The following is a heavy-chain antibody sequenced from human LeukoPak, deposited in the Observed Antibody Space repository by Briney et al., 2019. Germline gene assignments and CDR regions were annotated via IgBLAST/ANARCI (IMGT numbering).Heavy chain of an antibody. V-gene: IGHV4-31*01. CDR2: IHPSGRL. Sequence: SQTLSLTCTVSGASSSSDDKYWNWIRQSPGKGLEWIRSIHPSGRLYNNPSLESLVTISIDTSKNQLSLNLNSVTAAKTVVYFCSRGLDSRKLGYWGQGTLVTASS. CDR1: GASSSSDDKY. CDR3: SRGLDSRKLGY. D-gene: IGHD3-22*01. J-gene: IGHJ4*02.